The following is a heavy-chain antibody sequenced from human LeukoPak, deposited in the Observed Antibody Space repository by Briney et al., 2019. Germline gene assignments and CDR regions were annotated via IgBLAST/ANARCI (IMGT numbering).Heavy chain of an antibody. CDR3: ARSPPLRWFGKLSAYYFDY. V-gene: IGHV4-39*01. CDR1: GASISSSSYY. J-gene: IGHJ4*02. CDR2: IYYSGST. D-gene: IGHD3-10*01. Sequence: PSETLSLTCTVSGASISSSSYYWGWIRQPPEKGLEWIGSIYYSGSTYYNPSLKSRVTISVDTSKNQFSLKLSSVTAADTAVYYCARSPPLRWFGKLSAYYFDYWGQGTLVTVSS.